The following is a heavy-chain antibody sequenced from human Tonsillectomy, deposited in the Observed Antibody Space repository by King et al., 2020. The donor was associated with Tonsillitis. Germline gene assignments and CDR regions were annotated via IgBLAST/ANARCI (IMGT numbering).Heavy chain of an antibody. CDR3: ARGEMTIFGANPTYFDY. CDR2: IYYSGST. CDR1: GGSISSYY. D-gene: IGHD3-3*01. Sequence: QLQESGPGLVKPSETLSLTCTVSGGSISSYYWSWIRQPPGKGLEWIGYIYYSGSTNYNPSLKSRVTISVDTSKNQFSLKLSSVTAADTAVYYCARGEMTIFGANPTYFDYWGQGTLVTVSS. V-gene: IGHV4-59*01. J-gene: IGHJ4*02.